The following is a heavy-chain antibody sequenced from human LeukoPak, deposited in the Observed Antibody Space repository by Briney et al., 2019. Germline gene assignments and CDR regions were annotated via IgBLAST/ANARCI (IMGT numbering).Heavy chain of an antibody. Sequence: GESLKISCKGSGYSFTSYWIGWVRQMPGKGLEWMGIIYPGDSDTRYSPSFQGQVTISADKSISTAYLQWSSLKASDTAMNYCARRRSRGYSGSYYFDYWGQGTLVTVSS. J-gene: IGHJ4*02. CDR2: IYPGDSDT. V-gene: IGHV5-51*01. D-gene: IGHD1-26*01. CDR1: GYSFTSYW. CDR3: ARRRSRGYSGSYYFDY.